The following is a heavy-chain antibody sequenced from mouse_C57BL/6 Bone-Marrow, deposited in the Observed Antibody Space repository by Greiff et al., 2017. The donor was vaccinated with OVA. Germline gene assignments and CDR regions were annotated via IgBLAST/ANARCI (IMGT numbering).Heavy chain of an antibody. CDR3: ARCGWAWFAY. V-gene: IGHV14-2*01. D-gene: IGHD2-3*01. CDR2: IDPEDGAT. Sequence: EVKLMESGAELVKPGASVKLSCTASGFNIKDSYLHWVKQRTEQCLEWIGRIDPEDGATKYAPKFQGKATITADTSSNTAYLQLSSLTSEDTAVYYCARCGWAWFAYWGQGTLVTVSA. J-gene: IGHJ3*01. CDR1: GFNIKDSY.